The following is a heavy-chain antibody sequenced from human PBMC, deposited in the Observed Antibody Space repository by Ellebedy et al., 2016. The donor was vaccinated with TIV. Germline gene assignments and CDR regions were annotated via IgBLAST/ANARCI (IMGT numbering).Heavy chain of an antibody. Sequence: GESLKISCVGSGFTFTDYFMSWIRQAPGKGLEWVATINQGGSETYYVDSVKSRFTISRDNSKNSLYLQMNSLRADDTALYYCASAARGSGAYESFWGQGTLVTVSS. CDR3: ASAARGSGAYESF. CDR1: GFTFTDYF. D-gene: IGHD5-12*01. CDR2: INQGGSET. V-gene: IGHV3-7*01. J-gene: IGHJ4*02.